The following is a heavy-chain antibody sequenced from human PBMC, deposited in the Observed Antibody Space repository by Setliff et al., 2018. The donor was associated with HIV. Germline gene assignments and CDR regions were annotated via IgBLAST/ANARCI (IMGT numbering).Heavy chain of an antibody. V-gene: IGHV4-39*07. J-gene: IGHJ4*02. CDR3: ERSGPVWFGEPPYYFDS. CDR2: IDYSGNT. CDR1: GGSLSSTTYY. D-gene: IGHD3-10*01. Sequence: SETLSLTCTVSGGSLSSTTYYWGWIRQPPGKGLEWIGIIDYSGNTYYNPSLESRITISVDTSKNQFSLKLSSVTAADTAVYYCERSGPVWFGEPPYYFDSWGLGTLVTV.